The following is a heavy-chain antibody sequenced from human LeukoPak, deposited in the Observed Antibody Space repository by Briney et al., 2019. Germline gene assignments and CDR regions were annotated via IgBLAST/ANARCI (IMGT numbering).Heavy chain of an antibody. V-gene: IGHV3-23*01. CDR3: AKDGSYYNFDY. Sequence: QPGGSLRLSCAASGFTFSNYGMSWVRQAPGKGLEWVSVISGSGGSTDYADSVKGRFTISRDNSKNTLYLQMNSLRAEDTAVYYCAKDGSYYNFDYWGQGTLVTVSS. CDR1: GFTFSNYG. J-gene: IGHJ4*02. D-gene: IGHD1-26*01. CDR2: ISGSGGST.